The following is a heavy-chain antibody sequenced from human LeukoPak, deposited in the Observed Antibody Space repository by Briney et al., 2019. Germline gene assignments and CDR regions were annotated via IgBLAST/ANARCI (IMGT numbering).Heavy chain of an antibody. J-gene: IGHJ4*02. CDR1: GFTFSSNW. V-gene: IGHV3-7*03. Sequence: GGSLRLSCAASGFTFSSNWMSWVRQAPGKGLEWVANIKQDGSEKYYVDSVKGRFTISRDNAKNSVYLQMNSLRAEDTAVYYCAKRALGGYAEDYFDYWGQGTLVTVSS. D-gene: IGHD5-12*01. CDR3: AKRALGGYAEDYFDY. CDR2: IKQDGSEK.